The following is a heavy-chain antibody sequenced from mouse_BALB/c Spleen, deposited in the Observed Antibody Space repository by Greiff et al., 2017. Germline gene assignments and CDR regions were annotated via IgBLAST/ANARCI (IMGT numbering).Heavy chain of an antibody. CDR3: ARQDGNNVVDY. CDR1: GFTFSSYA. J-gene: IGHJ3*01. Sequence: EVMLVESGGGLVKPGGSLKLSCAASGFTFSSYAMSWVRQTPEKRLEWVATISSGGSYTYYPDSVKGRFTISRDNAKNTLYLQMSSLRSEDTAMYYCARQDGNNVVDYWGQGTLVTVSA. V-gene: IGHV5-9-3*01. CDR2: ISSGGSYT. D-gene: IGHD2-1*01.